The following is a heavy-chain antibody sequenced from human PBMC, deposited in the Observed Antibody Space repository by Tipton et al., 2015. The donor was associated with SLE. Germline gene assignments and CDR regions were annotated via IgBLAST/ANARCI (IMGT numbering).Heavy chain of an antibody. J-gene: IGHJ4*02. CDR1: GFSISSGYY. Sequence: TLSLTCAVSGFSISSGYYWCWIRQPPGKGRGWIGTINHSGNTYNNPSLNSRLTLSVDTSKNQFSLKLTSVTAADTAVYYCARHELVAAKADYWGQGTLVTVAS. V-gene: IGHV4-38-2*01. D-gene: IGHD5-12*01. CDR2: INHSGNT. CDR3: ARHELVAAKADY.